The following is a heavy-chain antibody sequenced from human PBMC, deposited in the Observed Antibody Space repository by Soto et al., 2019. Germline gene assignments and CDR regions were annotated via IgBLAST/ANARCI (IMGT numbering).Heavy chain of an antibody. CDR3: ARDLKYSGYDPGSYYYYYMDV. D-gene: IGHD5-12*01. CDR1: GFTFSSYS. V-gene: IGHV3-21*01. J-gene: IGHJ6*03. CDR2: ISSSSSYI. Sequence: GESLKISCAASGFTFSSYSMNWVRQAPGKGLEWVSSISSSSSYIYYADSVKGRFTISRDNAKNSLYLQMNSLRAEDTAVYYCARDLKYSGYDPGSYYYYYMDVWGKGTTVTVSS.